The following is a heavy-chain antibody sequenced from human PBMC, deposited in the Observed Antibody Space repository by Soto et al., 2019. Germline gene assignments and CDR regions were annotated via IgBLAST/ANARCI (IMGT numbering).Heavy chain of an antibody. J-gene: IGHJ6*02. D-gene: IGHD3-16*01. CDR3: ARDMKPFRPLRHYYGMDV. Sequence: GGSLRLSCAASGFTFSSYGMHWVRQAPGKGLEWVAVIWYDGSNKYYADSVKGRFTISRDNSKNTLYLQMNSLRAEDTAVYYCARDMKPFRPLRHYYGMDVWGQGTTVTVSS. V-gene: IGHV3-33*01. CDR2: IWYDGSNK. CDR1: GFTFSSYG.